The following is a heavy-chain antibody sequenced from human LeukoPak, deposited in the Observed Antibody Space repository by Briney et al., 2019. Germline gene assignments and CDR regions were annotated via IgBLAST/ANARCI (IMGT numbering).Heavy chain of an antibody. CDR2: IKQDGNEK. CDR1: GFRFNTYW. Sequence: GGSLRLSRAASGFRFNTYWMSWVRQAPGKGLEWVANIKQDGNEKYYADSVKGRFTISRDNGKNSLDLQMNSLRADDTAVYYCARNTLGEGEDANYAVYYFDYWGQGTVVTVSS. D-gene: IGHD4/OR15-4a*01. V-gene: IGHV3-7*01. J-gene: IGHJ4*02. CDR3: ARNTLGEGEDANYAVYYFDY.